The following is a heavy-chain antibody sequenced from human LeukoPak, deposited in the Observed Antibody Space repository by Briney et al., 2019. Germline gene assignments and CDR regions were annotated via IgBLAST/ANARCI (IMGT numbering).Heavy chain of an antibody. Sequence: GGSLRLSCAASGFTFSDYYMSWIRQAPGEGLECVSYISARSTSTNYADSVKGRFTISRDNARNSLYLQMNSLRAEDTAVYYCARDGSDITIFGVVEAPYFDYWGQGTLVTVSS. V-gene: IGHV3-11*06. J-gene: IGHJ4*02. CDR3: ARDGSDITIFGVVEAPYFDY. CDR1: GFTFSDYY. CDR2: ISARSTST. D-gene: IGHD3-3*01.